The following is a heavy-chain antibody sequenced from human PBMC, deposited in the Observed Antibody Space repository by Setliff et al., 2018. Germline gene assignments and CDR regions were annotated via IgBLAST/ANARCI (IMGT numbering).Heavy chain of an antibody. CDR2: IYTSGST. CDR3: ARAREENFWSGDYYCYGMDV. V-gene: IGHV4-61*09. CDR1: GGSISSGSYY. J-gene: IGHJ6*02. D-gene: IGHD3-3*01. Sequence: SETLSLTCTVSGGSISSGSYYWSWIRQPAGKGLEWIGHIYTSGSTNYNPSLKSRVTISVDTSKNQFSLKLSSVTAADTAVYYCARAREENFWSGDYYCYGMDVWGQGTTVTVSS.